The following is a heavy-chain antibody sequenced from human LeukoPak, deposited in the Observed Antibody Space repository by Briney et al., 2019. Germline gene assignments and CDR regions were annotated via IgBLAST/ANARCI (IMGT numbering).Heavy chain of an antibody. CDR1: GFTFSSYS. CDR2: ISSSSSYI. V-gene: IGHV3-21*01. D-gene: IGHD6-19*01. Sequence: GGSLRLSCAASGFTFSSYSMNWVRQAPGKGLEWVSSISSSSSYIYYADSVKGRFTISRDNAKNSLYLQMNSLRAEDTAVYYCARTEQWLVLGWFDPGAREPWSPSPQ. CDR3: ARTEQWLVLGWFDP. J-gene: IGHJ5*02.